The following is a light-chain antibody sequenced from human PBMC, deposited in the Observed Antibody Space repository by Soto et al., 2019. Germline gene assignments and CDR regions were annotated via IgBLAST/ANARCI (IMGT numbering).Light chain of an antibody. V-gene: IGLV2-14*01. CDR1: SSDIGGYNY. CDR2: VVS. Sequence: QSALAQPPSVSGSPGQSIAISCTGTSSDIGGYNYVSWHQQHPGKAPKVLISVVSNRPSGVSDRFSGSKSGNTAYLTISGLQPEDEADYYCSSYRSGGIFVFGSGTKLTVL. CDR3: SSYRSGGIFV. J-gene: IGLJ1*01.